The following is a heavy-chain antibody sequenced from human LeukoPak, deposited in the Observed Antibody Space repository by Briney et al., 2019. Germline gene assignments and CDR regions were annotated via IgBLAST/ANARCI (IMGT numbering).Heavy chain of an antibody. CDR1: GGSISNSGYY. J-gene: IGHJ4*02. Sequence: SETLSLTCTVSGGSISNSGYYWGWIRQPPGKGLEWIGSIYYSGSTYYNPSLKSRVTISVDTSKNQFSLKLSSVTAADTAVYYCARASSSGWYDYWGQGTLVTVSS. CDR2: IYYSGST. D-gene: IGHD6-19*01. V-gene: IGHV4-39*07. CDR3: ARASSSGWYDY.